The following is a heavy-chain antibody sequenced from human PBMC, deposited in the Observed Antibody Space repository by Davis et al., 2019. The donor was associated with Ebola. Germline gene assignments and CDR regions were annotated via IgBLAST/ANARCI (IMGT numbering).Heavy chain of an antibody. CDR1: GDSISSSNW. CDR3: AKGGDIVVVPAAISLGDYYYYGMDV. D-gene: IGHD2-2*01. Sequence: MPSETLSLTCAVSGDSISSSNWWSWVRQPPGKGLERIGEISQSGSTNYNPSLKSRVTISVDKSKNQFSLKLSSVTAADTAVYYCAKGGDIVVVPAAISLGDYYYYGMDVWGQGTTVTVSS. CDR2: ISQSGST. V-gene: IGHV4-4*02. J-gene: IGHJ6*02.